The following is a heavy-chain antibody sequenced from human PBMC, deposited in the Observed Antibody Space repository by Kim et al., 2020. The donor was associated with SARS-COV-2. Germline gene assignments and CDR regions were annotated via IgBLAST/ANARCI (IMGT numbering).Heavy chain of an antibody. J-gene: IGHJ6*03. CDR2: IIPIFGIA. V-gene: IGHV1-69*04. CDR1: GGTFSSYA. Sequence: SVKVSCKASGGTFSSYAISWVRQAPGQGLEWMGRIIPIFGIANYAQKFQGRVTITADKSTSTAYMELSSLRSEDTAVYYCASSQGGDSSSWSHYYYYYMDVWGKGTTVTVSS. D-gene: IGHD6-13*01. CDR3: ASSQGGDSSSWSHYYYYYMDV.